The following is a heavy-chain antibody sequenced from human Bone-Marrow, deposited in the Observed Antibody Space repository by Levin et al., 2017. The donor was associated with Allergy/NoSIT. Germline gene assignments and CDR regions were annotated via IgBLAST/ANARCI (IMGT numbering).Heavy chain of an antibody. CDR3: ARDVEVWGVTRRTYCYYGFDV. CDR2: INQDGSDK. Sequence: GGSLRLSCVASGFTFSKYWMSWVRQAPGKGLEWVANINQDGSDKNYVDSVKGRFTISRDNAKNSLSLQMNNLRAEDTAVYFCARDVEVWGVTRRTYCYYGFDVWGQGTTVTVSS. D-gene: IGHD3-16*01. J-gene: IGHJ6*02. V-gene: IGHV3-7*01. CDR1: GFTFSKYW.